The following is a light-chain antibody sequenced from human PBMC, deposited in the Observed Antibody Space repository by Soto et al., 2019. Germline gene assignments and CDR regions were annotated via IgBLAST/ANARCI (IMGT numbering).Light chain of an antibody. V-gene: IGLV7-43*01. CDR3: LLYYGGAQGV. J-gene: IGLJ3*02. CDR1: TGAVTSGYY. Sequence: QAVVTQEPSLTVSPGGTVTLTCGSSTGAVTSGYYPNWFQQKPGQAPRALIYSTSNTHSWTPARFSGSLLGGKAALTLSGVQPEDEAEYYCLLYYGGAQGVFGGGTQLTVL. CDR2: STS.